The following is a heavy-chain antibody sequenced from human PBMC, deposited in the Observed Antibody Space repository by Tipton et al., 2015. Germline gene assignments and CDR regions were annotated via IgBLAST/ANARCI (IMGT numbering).Heavy chain of an antibody. CDR1: AYSISSDYY. CDR2: ISHSGNT. J-gene: IGHJ4*02. CDR3: ACHDYDLLTRDYQTVDY. D-gene: IGHD3-9*01. Sequence: TLSLTCAVSAYSISSDYYWGWIRQPPGKGLEWIGSISHSGNTHYNPSLKSRVTMSRDTSKNQFSLKLTSVTAADTAVYYCACHDYDLLTRDYQTVDYWGQGTRVTVSS. V-gene: IGHV4-38-2*01.